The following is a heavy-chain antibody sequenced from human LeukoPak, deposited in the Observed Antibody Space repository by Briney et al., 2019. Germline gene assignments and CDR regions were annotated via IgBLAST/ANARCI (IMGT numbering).Heavy chain of an antibody. V-gene: IGHV3-9*03. D-gene: IGHD2-2*01. J-gene: IGHJ5*02. Sequence: PGGSLRLSCAASGFTFDDYAMHWVRQAPGKGLEWVSGISWNSGSIGYADSVKGRFTISRDNAKNSLYLQMNSLRAEDMAVYYCAKTMAGYCSSTSCYLWQGNWFDPWGQGTLVTVSS. CDR2: ISWNSGSI. CDR1: GFTFDDYA. CDR3: AKTMAGYCSSTSCYLWQGNWFDP.